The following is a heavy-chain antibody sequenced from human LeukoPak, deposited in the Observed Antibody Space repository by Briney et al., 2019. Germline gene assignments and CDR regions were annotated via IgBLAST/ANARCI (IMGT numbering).Heavy chain of an antibody. CDR3: ARGAGIDY. Sequence: GGSLRLSCSASGFTFTTYSMNWVRQAPGKGLEWVSSINHRSTDINYSDSVKGRFTISRDTARNSLYLQMNSLRADDTAVYYCARGAGIDYWGQGTLVTVSP. CDR2: INHRSTDI. CDR1: GFTFTTYS. V-gene: IGHV3-21*01. J-gene: IGHJ4*02. D-gene: IGHD6-19*01.